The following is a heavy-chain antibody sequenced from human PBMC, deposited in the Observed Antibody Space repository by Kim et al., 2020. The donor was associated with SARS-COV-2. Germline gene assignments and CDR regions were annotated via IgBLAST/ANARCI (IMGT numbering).Heavy chain of an antibody. D-gene: IGHD3-16*01. Sequence: SVKGRFTISRDNAKNSLYLQMNSLRAEDTAVYYCARGERQPRLGAIGDYWGQGTLVTVSS. V-gene: IGHV3-21*01. CDR3: ARGERQPRLGAIGDY. J-gene: IGHJ4*02.